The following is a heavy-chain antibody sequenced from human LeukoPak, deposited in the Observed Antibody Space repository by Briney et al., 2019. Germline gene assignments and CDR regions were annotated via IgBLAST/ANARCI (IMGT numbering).Heavy chain of an antibody. V-gene: IGHV3-30-3*01. D-gene: IGHD6-19*01. J-gene: IGHJ4*02. CDR1: GFTFSCYA. CDR3: ARDAGQYSSGWYANHFDY. Sequence: PGGSLRLSCAASGFTFSCYAMHWVRQAPGKELEWVAVISYDGSNKYYADSVKGRFTISRDNSKNTLYLQMNSLRAEDTAVYYCARDAGQYSSGWYANHFDYWGQGTLVTVSS. CDR2: ISYDGSNK.